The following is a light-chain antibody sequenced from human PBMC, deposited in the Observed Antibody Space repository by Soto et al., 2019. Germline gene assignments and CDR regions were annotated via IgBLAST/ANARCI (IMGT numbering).Light chain of an antibody. J-gene: IGLJ1*01. V-gene: IGLV2-8*01. CDR1: SSDVGGYNY. Sequence: QSALTQPPSASGSPGQSVTLSCTGTSSDVGGYNYVSWYQQHPGKAPKLMIYEVSKRPSGVPDRFSGSKSGNTASLTVSGLQAEDEADYYCSSYAGSNIVFGTGTKLTVL. CDR3: SSYAGSNIV. CDR2: EVS.